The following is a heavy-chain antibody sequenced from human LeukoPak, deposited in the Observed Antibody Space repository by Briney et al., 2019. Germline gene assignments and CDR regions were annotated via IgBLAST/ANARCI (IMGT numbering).Heavy chain of an antibody. CDR2: ISSSSSYI. CDR1: GFTFSSHS. V-gene: IGHV3-21*01. J-gene: IGHJ4*02. D-gene: IGHD6-19*01. CDR3: ARDEGIAVAGTTLFDY. Sequence: GGSLRLSCAASGFTFSSHSMNWVRQAPGKGLEWVSSISSSSSYIYYADSVKGRFTISRDNAKNSLYLQMNSLRAEDTAVYYCARDEGIAVAGTTLFDYWGQGTLVTVSS.